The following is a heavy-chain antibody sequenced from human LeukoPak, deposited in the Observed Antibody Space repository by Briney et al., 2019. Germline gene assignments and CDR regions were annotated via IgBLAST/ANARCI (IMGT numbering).Heavy chain of an antibody. CDR1: GGSISSYY. CDR2: IYYSGST. Sequence: SETLSLTCTVSGGSISSYYWSWIRQPPGKGLEWIGYIYYSGSTNYNPSLKSRVTISVDTSKNQFSLKLSSVTAADTAVYYCARDGDSSGYYLAYYFDYWGQGTLVTVSS. V-gene: IGHV4-59*01. D-gene: IGHD3-22*01. J-gene: IGHJ4*02. CDR3: ARDGDSSGYYLAYYFDY.